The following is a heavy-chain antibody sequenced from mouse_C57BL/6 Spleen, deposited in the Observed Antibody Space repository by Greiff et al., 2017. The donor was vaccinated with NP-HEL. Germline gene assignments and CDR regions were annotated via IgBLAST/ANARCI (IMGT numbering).Heavy chain of an antibody. CDR2: IRSKSNNSAT. CDR3: VRGGYGNYGFDY. D-gene: IGHD2-10*02. V-gene: IGHV10-1*01. CDR1: GFSFNTYA. J-gene: IGHJ2*01. Sequence: EVQVVESGGGLVQPKGSLKLSCAASGFSFNTYAMNWVRQAPGKGLEWVARIRSKSNNSATYYADSVKDRFTISRDDSESMLYLQRNNLKTDDTAMYYCVRGGYGNYGFDYWGKGTTLTVSS.